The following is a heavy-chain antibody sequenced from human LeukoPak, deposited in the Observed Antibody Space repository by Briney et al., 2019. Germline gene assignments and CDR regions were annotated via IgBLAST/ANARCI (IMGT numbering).Heavy chain of an antibody. CDR1: GFTFSSYA. J-gene: IGHJ4*02. CDR2: TSGSGDIT. D-gene: IGHD2-2*01. V-gene: IGHV3-23*01. Sequence: GGSLRLSCATSGFTFSSYAMSWVRQAPGKGLEWVSATSGSGDITYYADSVKGRFTISRDNSRTTLYLQLNSLRAEDTAVYYCAKDRGVQAANGAYFDYWGQGTLVTVSS. CDR3: AKDRGVQAANGAYFDY.